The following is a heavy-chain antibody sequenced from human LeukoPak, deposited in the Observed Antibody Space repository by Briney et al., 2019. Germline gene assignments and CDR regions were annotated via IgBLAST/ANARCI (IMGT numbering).Heavy chain of an antibody. CDR2: ISSSGSTI. CDR1: GFTFSSYE. V-gene: IGHV3-48*03. J-gene: IGHJ4*02. CDR3: GRVAPDSSGYYYGDS. Sequence: GGSLRLSCAASGFTFSSYEMNWVRQAPGKGLEWVSYISSSGSTIYYADSVKGRFTISRDNAKNSLYLQLNSLRAEDTAVYYCGRVAPDSSGYYYGDSWGRGTLVTVSS. D-gene: IGHD3-22*01.